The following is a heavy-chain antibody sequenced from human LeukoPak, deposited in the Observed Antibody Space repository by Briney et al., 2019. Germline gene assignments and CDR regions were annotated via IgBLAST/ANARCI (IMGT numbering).Heavy chain of an antibody. Sequence: GGSLRLSCAASGFTFSNYTMNWVRQTPGKGLEWVSSISTSSTHIYYADSVKGRFTITRDNAKNSLFLQMNRLRAEDTAVYYCATISLTYSDYDLGFFDSWGQGALVTVSS. V-gene: IGHV3-21*01. J-gene: IGHJ4*02. D-gene: IGHD5-12*01. CDR1: GFTFSNYT. CDR3: ATISLTYSDYDLGFFDS. CDR2: ISTSSTHI.